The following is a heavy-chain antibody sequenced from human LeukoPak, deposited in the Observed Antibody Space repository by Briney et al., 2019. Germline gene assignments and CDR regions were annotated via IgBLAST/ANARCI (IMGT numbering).Heavy chain of an antibody. J-gene: IGHJ6*03. CDR3: ARGGGNGLYYYMDV. V-gene: IGHV3-9*03. CDR1: GFTFDDYA. CDR2: IFWNSVTI. Sequence: GGSLRLSCAASGFTFDDYAMHWVRQAPGKGLEWVSGIFWNSVTIGYADSVKGRFTISRDNAKNSLYLQMNSLRVEDMALYYCARGGGNGLYYYMDVWGKGTTVTVSS. D-gene: IGHD4-23*01.